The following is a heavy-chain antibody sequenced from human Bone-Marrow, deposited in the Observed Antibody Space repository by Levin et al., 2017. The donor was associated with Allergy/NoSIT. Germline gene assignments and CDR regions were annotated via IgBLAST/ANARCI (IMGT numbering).Heavy chain of an antibody. D-gene: IGHD5-24*01. CDR1: GVSITSGNYY. CDR2: IYTSGNT. CDR3: ARVLQYYYYYMDV. Sequence: SETLFLTCTVSGVSITSGNYYWSWIRQPAGTGLEWIGHIYTSGNTNYNPSLKSRVTISVDTSKNQFSLKLRSVTAADTAVYYCARVLQYYYYYMDVWGKGTTVTVSS. V-gene: IGHV4-61*09. J-gene: IGHJ6*03.